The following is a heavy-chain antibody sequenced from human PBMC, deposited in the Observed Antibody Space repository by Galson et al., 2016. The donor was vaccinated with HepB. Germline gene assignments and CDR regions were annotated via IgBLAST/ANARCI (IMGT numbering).Heavy chain of an antibody. D-gene: IGHD3-16*01. J-gene: IGHJ3*01. CDR3: ARSFITFGGIVHNAFEL. Sequence: PLSLTCTVSGTSISSSVYYWAWIRQFPGGGLPWIGYVVYIGGTFYNPALRSRVTVSVDTSDRQFSLSLESVTAADTAVYYCARSFITFGGIVHNAFELWGRGTAVTVSS. CDR2: VVYIGGT. V-gene: IGHV4-31*03. CDR1: GTSISSSVYY.